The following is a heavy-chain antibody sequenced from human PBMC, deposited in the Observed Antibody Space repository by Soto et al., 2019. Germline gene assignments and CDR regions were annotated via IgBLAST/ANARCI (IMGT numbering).Heavy chain of an antibody. CDR2: ISIRGGDE. V-gene: IGHV3-30*03. Sequence: QVQLVDSGGGVVQPGKSLRLSCAASGFTFSSYAMHWARQAPGKGLEWVTVISIRGGDEYYAESVRGRFTISRDDSKNTLYLQMDSLRVEDTAVHYCARGTIVALQHLDYWGQGTLVTVSS. J-gene: IGHJ4*02. D-gene: IGHD6-6*01. CDR1: GFTFSSYA. CDR3: ARGTIVALQHLDY.